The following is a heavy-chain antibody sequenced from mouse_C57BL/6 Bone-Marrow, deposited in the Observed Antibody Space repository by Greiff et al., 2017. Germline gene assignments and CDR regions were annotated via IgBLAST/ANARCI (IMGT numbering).Heavy chain of an antibody. J-gene: IGHJ4*01. V-gene: IGHV14-3*01. CDR3: ARGADYAMVY. Sequence: EVQLQQSVAELVRPGASVKLSCTASGFNINNTYMHWVKQRPEQGLEWIGRIDPANGNTKYAPKFQGKATITADTSSNTAYLQLSSLTSEDTAIYYCARGADYAMVYWGQGTSVTVSS. CDR2: IDPANGNT. D-gene: IGHD6-1*01. CDR1: GFNINNTY.